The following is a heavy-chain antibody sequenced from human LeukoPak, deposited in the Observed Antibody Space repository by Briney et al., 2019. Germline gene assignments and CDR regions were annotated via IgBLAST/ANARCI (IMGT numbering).Heavy chain of an antibody. V-gene: IGHV3-23*01. D-gene: IGHD1-1*01. J-gene: IGHJ5*01. CDR3: VKDPRETYGTHWFDS. CDR1: GFSFGNYA. Sequence: GGSLRLSCVASGFSFGNYAMSWVRQAPGKGLQWVSQISGNGGGTWYTGSASGRFTISRDNSKNTLYLQMSSLRAEDTAIYYCVKDPRETYGTHWFDSWGQGTFLIVSS. CDR2: ISGNGGGT.